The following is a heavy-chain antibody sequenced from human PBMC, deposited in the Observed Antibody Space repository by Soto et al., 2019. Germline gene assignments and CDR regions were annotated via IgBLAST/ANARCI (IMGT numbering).Heavy chain of an antibody. J-gene: IGHJ5*02. V-gene: IGHV1-18*01. CDR1: GYTFTSYG. Sequence: ASVKVSCKASGYTFTSYGISWVRQAPGQGLEWMGWISAYNGNTNYAQKLQGRVTMTTDTSTSTAYMELSSLRSEDTAVYYCARGFKAAAATNWFDPWGQGTLVTVSS. CDR2: ISAYNGNT. CDR3: ARGFKAAAATNWFDP. D-gene: IGHD6-13*01.